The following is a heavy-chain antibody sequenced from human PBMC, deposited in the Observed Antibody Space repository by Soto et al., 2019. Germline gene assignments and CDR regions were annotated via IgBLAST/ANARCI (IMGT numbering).Heavy chain of an antibody. J-gene: IGHJ4*02. Sequence: SETLSLTCTVSGGSISSYYWSWIRQPPGKGLEWIGYIYYSGSTNYNPSLKSRVTISVDTSKNQFSLKLSSVTAADTAVYYCARVFDDSSGYFLDYWGQGTLVTVSS. D-gene: IGHD3-22*01. CDR2: IYYSGST. CDR3: ARVFDDSSGYFLDY. CDR1: GGSISSYY. V-gene: IGHV4-59*01.